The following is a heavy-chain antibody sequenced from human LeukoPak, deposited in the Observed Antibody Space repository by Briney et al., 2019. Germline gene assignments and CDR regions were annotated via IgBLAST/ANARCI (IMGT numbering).Heavy chain of an antibody. J-gene: IGHJ3*01. CDR1: GFTFSNAW. CDR2: VYYSGST. V-gene: IGHV4-59*01. D-gene: IGHD3-16*01. CDR3: ARGPRTDAF. Sequence: GSLRLSCAASGFTFSNAWMSWVRQAPGKGLEWIGYVYYSGSTGYNPSLKSRVTISVDTSKSQFSLRLRSLTAADTAVYFCARGPRTDAFWGQGTMVTVSS.